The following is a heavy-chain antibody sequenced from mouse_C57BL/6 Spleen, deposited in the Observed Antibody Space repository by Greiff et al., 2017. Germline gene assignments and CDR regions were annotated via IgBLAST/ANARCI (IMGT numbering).Heavy chain of an antibody. CDR1: GFTFSSYA. V-gene: IGHV5-4*01. CDR3: ASGYDYFDY. Sequence: EVQLVESGGGLVKPGGSLKLSCAASGFTFSSYAMSWVRQTPEKRLEWVATISDGGSYTYYTDNVKGRFTISRDNAKNNLYLQMSHLKSEDTAMYYCASGYDYFDYWGQGTTLTVSS. J-gene: IGHJ2*01. CDR2: ISDGGSYT. D-gene: IGHD2-2*01.